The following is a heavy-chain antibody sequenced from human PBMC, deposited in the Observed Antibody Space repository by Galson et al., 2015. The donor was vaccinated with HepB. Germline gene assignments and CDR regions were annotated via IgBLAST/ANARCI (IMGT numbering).Heavy chain of an antibody. CDR2: IKRDGSEK. Sequence: SLRLSCAASGFTFSSYWMSWVRQAPGKGLEWVANIKRDGSEKYYVDSVKGRFTISRDNAKNSLYLQMNSLRAEDTAVYYCARELTGYYDSSGSCFDYWGQETLVTVSS. J-gene: IGHJ4*02. V-gene: IGHV3-7*03. CDR1: GFTFSSYW. CDR3: ARELTGYYDSSGSCFDY. D-gene: IGHD3-22*01.